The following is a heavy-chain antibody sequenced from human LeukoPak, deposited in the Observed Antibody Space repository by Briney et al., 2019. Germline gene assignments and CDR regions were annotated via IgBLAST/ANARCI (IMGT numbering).Heavy chain of an antibody. J-gene: IGHJ4*02. D-gene: IGHD3-22*01. Sequence: GGSLRLSCAASGFTFNHFWMSWIRQAPGKGLEWVAYIKKTGSETYYVDSVKGRFTITRDNTRNSLFLQMYSLRAEDTAVYYCARGAYYYEDWGQGTLVTVSS. CDR2: IKKTGSET. V-gene: IGHV3-7*01. CDR3: ARGAYYYED. CDR1: GFTFNHFW.